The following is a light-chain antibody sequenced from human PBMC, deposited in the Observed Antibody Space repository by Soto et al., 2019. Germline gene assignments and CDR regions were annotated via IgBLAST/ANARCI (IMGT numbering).Light chain of an antibody. V-gene: IGKV3-11*01. CDR1: QSVSSY. CDR3: QQRSNWPPATLT. CDR2: DAS. Sequence: EIVLTQSPATLSLSPGERATLSCRASQSVSSYLAWYQQKPGQAPRLLIYDASNRATGIPARFSGSGSGTDFTLTISSLEPEDFAVYDCQQRSNWPPATLTCGGGTKVDIK. J-gene: IGKJ4*01.